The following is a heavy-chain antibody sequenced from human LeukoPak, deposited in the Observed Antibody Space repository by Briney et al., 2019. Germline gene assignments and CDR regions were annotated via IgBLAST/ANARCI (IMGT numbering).Heavy chain of an antibody. J-gene: IGHJ4*02. Sequence: GGSLRLSCAASGFTFSTYAMSWVRQAPGKGLEWVSAISVSAGSTYYADSVKGRFTISRDNSKNTLYLQMNSLRAEDTAVYYCASGSVRYSASWYSQEGDYWGQGTLVTVSS. CDR1: GFTFSTYA. V-gene: IGHV3-23*01. CDR2: ISVSAGST. D-gene: IGHD6-13*01. CDR3: ASGSVRYSASWYSQEGDY.